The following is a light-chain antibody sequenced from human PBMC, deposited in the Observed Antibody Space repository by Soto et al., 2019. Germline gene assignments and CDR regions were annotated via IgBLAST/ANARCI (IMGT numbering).Light chain of an antibody. CDR3: QQYGSSPRT. CDR1: QSVRSSY. V-gene: IGKV3-20*01. CDR2: GAS. J-gene: IGKJ2*01. Sequence: EIELTQSPGTLSLSPGERATLSCRASQSVRSSYLAWYQQKPGQAPRLLIYGASSRATGIPDRFSGSGSGTDFTLTISRLEPEYFAVYYCQQYGSSPRTFGQGTKLEIK.